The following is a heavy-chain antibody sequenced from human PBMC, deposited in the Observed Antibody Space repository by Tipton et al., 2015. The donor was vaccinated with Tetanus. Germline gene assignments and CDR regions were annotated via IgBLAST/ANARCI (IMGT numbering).Heavy chain of an antibody. V-gene: IGHV4-30-2*01. CDR3: ARGHLRGIVVAVFDY. J-gene: IGHJ4*02. CDR2: VYHTGST. D-gene: IGHD2-15*01. Sequence: TLSLTCTVSGDSITSSKYSWNWIRQPPGKGLEWIGYVYHTGSTYYKPSLKSRVTMSVDRSMNQFSLNLNPVTAADTAVYYCARGHLRGIVVAVFDYWGQGTLVSVSS. CDR1: GDSITSSKYS.